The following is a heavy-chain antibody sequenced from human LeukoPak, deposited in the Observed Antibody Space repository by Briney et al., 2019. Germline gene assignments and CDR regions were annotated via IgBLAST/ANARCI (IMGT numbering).Heavy chain of an antibody. CDR2: ISGTGSNR. D-gene: IGHD1-26*01. Sequence: GVSLSLSCTASGFTFNTYAMSWVRQAPGKGLEWVSTISGTGSNRYYADSVRGRFTISRDNSKNTLSLQMNSLRAEDTAVYYCSRGRSGTYYDFDYWGQGTLVTVSS. V-gene: IGHV3-23*01. CDR3: SRGRSGTYYDFDY. J-gene: IGHJ4*02. CDR1: GFTFNTYA.